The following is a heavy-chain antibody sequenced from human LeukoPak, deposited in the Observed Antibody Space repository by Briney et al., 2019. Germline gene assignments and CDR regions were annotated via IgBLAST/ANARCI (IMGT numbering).Heavy chain of an antibody. CDR1: GYTFTSYG. Sequence: ASVKVSCKASGYTFTSYGISWVRQAPGLGREWMRWISAYNGNTNYAQKLQGRVTMTTDTSTSTAYMELRSLRSDDTAVYYCARDRYYYGSGSSYFQHWGQGTLVTVSS. D-gene: IGHD3-10*01. CDR3: ARDRYYYGSGSSYFQH. V-gene: IGHV1-18*01. J-gene: IGHJ1*01. CDR2: ISAYNGNT.